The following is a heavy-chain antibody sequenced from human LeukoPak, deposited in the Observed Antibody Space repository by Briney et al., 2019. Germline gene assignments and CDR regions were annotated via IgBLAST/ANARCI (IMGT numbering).Heavy chain of an antibody. D-gene: IGHD2-15*01. CDR1: GFTFSSYA. CDR3: AKDQGYCSGGSCYPPGGNFDY. J-gene: IGHJ4*02. V-gene: IGHV3-23*01. CDR2: ISGSGGST. Sequence: GGSLRLSCAASGFTFSSYAMSWVRQAPGKGLEWVSAISGSGGSTYYADSVKGRFTISRDNSKNTLYLQMNSLRAEDTAVYYCAKDQGYCSGGSCYPPGGNFDYWGQGTLVTVSS.